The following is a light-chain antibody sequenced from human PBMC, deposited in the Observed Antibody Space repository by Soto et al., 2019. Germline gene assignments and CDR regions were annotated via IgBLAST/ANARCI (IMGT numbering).Light chain of an antibody. CDR2: KAS. Sequence: DIQMTQSPSTLSASVGDRVTITCRASQSISIWLAWYQQKPGKAPKLLIYKASSLGSGVPSRFSGSGSETEFTLTISSLQPDDFATYYCQQYSSYSWTFGQGTKVEIK. CDR1: QSISIW. CDR3: QQYSSYSWT. V-gene: IGKV1-5*03. J-gene: IGKJ1*01.